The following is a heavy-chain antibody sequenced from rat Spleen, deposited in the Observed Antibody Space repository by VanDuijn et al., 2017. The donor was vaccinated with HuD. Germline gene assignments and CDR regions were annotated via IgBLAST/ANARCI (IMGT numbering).Heavy chain of an antibody. J-gene: IGHJ4*01. D-gene: IGHD3-1*01. Sequence: QVQLKESGPGLVQPSQTLSLTCTVSGFSLTSYHVSWVRQSPGKSLVWMGTIWAGGGTNYNAAVQSRLSISRDTSKSQVFLKMNSLQPEDTGTYYCARQGRDGPHYYVMDAWGQGASVTVSS. CDR1: GFSLTSYH. CDR2: IWAGGGT. V-gene: IGHV2-72*01. CDR3: ARQGRDGPHYYVMDA.